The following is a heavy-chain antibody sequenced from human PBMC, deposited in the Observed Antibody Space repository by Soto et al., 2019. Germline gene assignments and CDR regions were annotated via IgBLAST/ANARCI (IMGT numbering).Heavy chain of an antibody. CDR3: ALSDRYYGMDV. J-gene: IGHJ6*02. Sequence: GASVKVSCKVSGYTLTELSMHWVRQAPGKGLEWMGGFDPEDGETIYAQKFQGRVTMTEDKSTGTAYMELSSLRSEDTAVYYCALSDRYYGMDVWGLGTTVTVSS. CDR1: GYTLTELS. CDR2: FDPEDGET. V-gene: IGHV1-24*01.